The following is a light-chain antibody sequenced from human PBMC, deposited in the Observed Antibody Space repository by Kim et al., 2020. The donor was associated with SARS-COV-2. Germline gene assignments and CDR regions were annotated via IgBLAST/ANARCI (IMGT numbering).Light chain of an antibody. CDR3: QQYYSYPYT. Sequence: SASTGDRVIITCRASQAISSYLAWYQQKPGYAPKLLISAASTLQSGVPSRFSGSGSGTDFTLTISCLQSEDFATYYCQQYYSYPYTFGQGTKLEI. CDR2: AAS. V-gene: IGKV1-8*01. J-gene: IGKJ2*01. CDR1: QAISSY.